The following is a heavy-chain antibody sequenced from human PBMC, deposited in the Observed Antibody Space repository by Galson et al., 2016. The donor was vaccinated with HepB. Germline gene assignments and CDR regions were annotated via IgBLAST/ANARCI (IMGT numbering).Heavy chain of an antibody. V-gene: IGHV1-18*01. CDR3: ARDTRHGLDV. CDR2: ISANSGDT. CDR1: GYTFRNNG. J-gene: IGHJ6*02. D-gene: IGHD1-1*01. Sequence: SVKVSCKASGYTFRNNGISWVRQAPGQGLEWMGWISANSGDTQYSEKLQGRVTLTTDASTTTAYMELRRLRSYDTAVYYCARDTRHGLDVCGQGTTVTVSS.